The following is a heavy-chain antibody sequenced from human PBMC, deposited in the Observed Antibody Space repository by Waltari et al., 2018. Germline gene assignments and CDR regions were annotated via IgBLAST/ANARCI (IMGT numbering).Heavy chain of an antibody. CDR3: ARGLWTGTAFDY. Sequence: QVQLMQSGAEVKKPGASVKVSCKTSGYSFTTYDINWVRLASGQGVEWMGWINPFNGNTVYAQKFQGRVTMTRDTAIDTADMELSSLTSDDTAVYFCARGLWTGTAFDYCGQGSLVSVSS. D-gene: IGHD1-1*01. J-gene: IGHJ4*01. CDR1: GYSFTTYD. CDR2: INPFNGNT. V-gene: IGHV1-8*01.